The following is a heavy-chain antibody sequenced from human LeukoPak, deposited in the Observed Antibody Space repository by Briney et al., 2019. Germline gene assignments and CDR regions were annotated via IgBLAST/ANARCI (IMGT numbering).Heavy chain of an antibody. CDR3: AKFDNRIVGAASFNY. J-gene: IGHJ4*02. CDR2: IRFDGSNK. CDR1: GFTFSSYG. Sequence: GGSLRLSCAASGFTFSSYGMHWVRQAPGKGLEWVAFIRFDGSNKYYADSVKGRLTISRDNSKNTLYPQMNSLRGEDTAVYYCAKFDNRIVGAASFNYWGQGTLVTVSS. V-gene: IGHV3-30*02. D-gene: IGHD1-26*01.